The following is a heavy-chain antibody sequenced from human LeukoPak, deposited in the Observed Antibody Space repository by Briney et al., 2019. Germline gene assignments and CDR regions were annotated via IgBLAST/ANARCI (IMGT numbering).Heavy chain of an antibody. D-gene: IGHD4-17*01. CDR1: GGSISSSSYY. J-gene: IGHJ4*02. V-gene: IGHV4-39*01. Sequence: SETLSLTCTVSGGSISSSSYYWGWIRQPPGKGLEWIGSIYYSGSTYYNPSLKSRVTISVDTSKNQFSLKLNSVTAADTAVYYCARHRLRRPEFDYWGQGTLVTVSS. CDR3: ARHRLRRPEFDY. CDR2: IYYSGST.